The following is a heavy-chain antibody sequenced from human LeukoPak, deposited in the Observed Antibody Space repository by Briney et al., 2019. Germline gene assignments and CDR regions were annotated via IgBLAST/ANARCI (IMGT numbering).Heavy chain of an antibody. CDR1: GYSFNRYG. D-gene: IGHD3-16*01. J-gene: IGHJ4*02. V-gene: IGHV1-18*01. CDR3: ARVPSLYTNYFDY. Sequence: ASVKVSCKASGYSFNRYGISWVRQAPGRGLEWMGWITTDNGNTNYVQKFQDRVTMTTDTSTSTAYMELRSLRSDDTAMYYCARVPSLYTNYFDYWGQGTLVTVSS. CDR2: ITTDNGNT.